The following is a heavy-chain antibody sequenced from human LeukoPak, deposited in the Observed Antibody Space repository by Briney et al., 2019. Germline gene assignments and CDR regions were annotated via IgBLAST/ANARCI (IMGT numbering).Heavy chain of an antibody. Sequence: PSQTLSLTCTVSGGSISSGSCYWGWIRQPAGKGLEGIGRIYTSGSTNYNPSLKSRVTISVDTSKNQFSLKLSSVTAADTAVYYDAADTGTVAYYEDYYDSSGYSAFDYWGQGTLVTVSS. D-gene: IGHD3-22*01. CDR2: IYTSGST. J-gene: IGHJ4*02. V-gene: IGHV4-61*02. CDR1: GGSISSGSCY. CDR3: AADTGTVAYYEDYYDSSGYSAFDY.